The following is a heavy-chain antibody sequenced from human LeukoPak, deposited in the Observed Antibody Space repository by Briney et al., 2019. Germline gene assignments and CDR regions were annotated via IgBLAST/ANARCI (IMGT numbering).Heavy chain of an antibody. Sequence: SETLSLTCTVSGGSIRSYHWSWIRQPPGKGLEWIGYSYYSGSTYYNPSLKSRVTISVDTSKNQFSLKLNSVTAADTAVYYCARSGGYYNWFDPWGQGTVVTVSS. J-gene: IGHJ5*02. D-gene: IGHD3-3*01. V-gene: IGHV4-59*08. CDR2: SYYSGST. CDR3: ARSGGYYNWFDP. CDR1: GGSIRSYH.